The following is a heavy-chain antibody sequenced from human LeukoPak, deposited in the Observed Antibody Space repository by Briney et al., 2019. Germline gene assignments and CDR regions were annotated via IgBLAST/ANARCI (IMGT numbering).Heavy chain of an antibody. Sequence: SETLSLTCTVSGGSISSYYWSWIRQPPGKGLEWIGYIYYSGSTNYNPSLKSRVTISVDTSKNQFSPKLSSVTAADTAVYYCAREGYGSGSYYDYWGQGTLVTVSS. CDR1: GGSISSYY. V-gene: IGHV4-59*01. D-gene: IGHD3-10*01. CDR2: IYYSGST. CDR3: AREGYGSGSYYDY. J-gene: IGHJ4*02.